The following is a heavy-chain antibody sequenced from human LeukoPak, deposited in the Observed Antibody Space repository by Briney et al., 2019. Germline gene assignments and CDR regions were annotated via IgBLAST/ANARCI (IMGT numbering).Heavy chain of an antibody. CDR1: GFSFSTHW. V-gene: IGHV3-7*01. CDR3: AGDEGWTFDI. CDR2: IKQDGSVI. D-gene: IGHD5-24*01. Sequence: GGSLRLSCAASGFSFSTHWMSWFRQAPGKGLEWVDLIKQDGSVIHYVDSVKGRFTISRDNAKNSLSLQMNSLRADDTAVYYCAGDEGWTFDIWGQGTKVTVSS. J-gene: IGHJ3*02.